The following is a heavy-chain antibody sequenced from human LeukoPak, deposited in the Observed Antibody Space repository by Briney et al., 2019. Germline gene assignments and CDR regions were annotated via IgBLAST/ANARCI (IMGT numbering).Heavy chain of an antibody. J-gene: IGHJ4*02. CDR1: GDSISSSTYY. Sequence: SQTLSLTCTVSGDSISSSTYYWSWIRQPAGKGLEWIGRIYSGGNTNYNPSLKSRVTISVDTSKNQFSLKLSSVTAADTAVYYCAREGSIYYYDSSGYLGYWGQGTLVTVSS. D-gene: IGHD3-22*01. CDR3: AREGSIYYYDSSGYLGY. V-gene: IGHV4-61*02. CDR2: IYSGGNT.